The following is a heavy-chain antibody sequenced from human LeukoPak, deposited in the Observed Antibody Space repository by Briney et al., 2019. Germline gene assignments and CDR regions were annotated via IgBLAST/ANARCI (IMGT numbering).Heavy chain of an antibody. D-gene: IGHD2-2*01. J-gene: IGHJ6*04. V-gene: IGHV4-31*03. CDR1: GGSISSGGYY. Sequence: SETLPLTCTVSGGSISSGGYYWSWIRQHPGKGLEWIGYIYYSGSTYYNPSLKSRVTISVDTSKNQFSLKLSSVTAADTAVYYCARDRRIVVVPAAIGDLQDGYYYYGMDVWGKGTTVTVSS. CDR3: ARDRRIVVVPAAIGDLQDGYYYYGMDV. CDR2: IYYSGST.